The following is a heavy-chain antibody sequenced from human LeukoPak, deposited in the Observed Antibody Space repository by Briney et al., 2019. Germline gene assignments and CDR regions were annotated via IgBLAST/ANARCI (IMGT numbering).Heavy chain of an antibody. CDR2: GYYRGST. D-gene: IGHD5-12*01. J-gene: IGHJ5*02. CDR3: AREGDPGSGYNYGNLLDP. Sequence: SETLSLTCTVSGGSIKTNYWSWIRQPPGKGLEWIGYGYYRGSTNYNPSLKSRVTISVDTSKNQFSLKLNSVTTADTAVYYCAREGDPGSGYNYGNLLDPWGQGTLVTVSS. CDR1: GGSIKTNY. V-gene: IGHV4-59*01.